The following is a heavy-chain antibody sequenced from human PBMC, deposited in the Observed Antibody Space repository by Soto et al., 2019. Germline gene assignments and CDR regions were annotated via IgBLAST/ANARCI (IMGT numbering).Heavy chain of an antibody. Sequence: ASVKVSCKASGYTFTSYDINWVRQAAGQGLEWMGWMNPNSSNTGYAQKFQGRVTMTRNTSISTAYMELSSLRSEDTAVYYCVCGNVLPQEYYDFWSGCMDVWGQGTTVTVSS. J-gene: IGHJ6*02. CDR3: VCGNVLPQEYYDFWSGCMDV. CDR2: MNPNSSNT. CDR1: GYTFTSYD. V-gene: IGHV1-8*01. D-gene: IGHD3-3*01.